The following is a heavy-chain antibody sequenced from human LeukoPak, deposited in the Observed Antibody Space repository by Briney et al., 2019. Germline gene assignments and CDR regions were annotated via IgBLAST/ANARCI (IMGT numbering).Heavy chain of an antibody. CDR2: IYSGGTT. CDR1: GFTVSSNY. Sequence: GGSLRLSCAASGFTVSSNYMSWVRQAPGMGLEWVSVIYSGGTTYYADSVKGRFTISRDNSKNMLYLQMNSLRAEDTAVYYCARDQGLNSPDYWGQGTLVTVSS. J-gene: IGHJ4*02. CDR3: ARDQGLNSPDY. V-gene: IGHV3-53*01. D-gene: IGHD2-21*01.